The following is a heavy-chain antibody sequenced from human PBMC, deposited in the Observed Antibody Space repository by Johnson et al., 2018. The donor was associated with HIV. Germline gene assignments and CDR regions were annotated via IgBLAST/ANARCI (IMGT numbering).Heavy chain of an antibody. CDR1: GFSFEEYA. V-gene: IGHV3-9*01. Sequence: VQLVESGGGLVQPGRSLRLSCAASGFSFEEYAMHWVRQVPGKGLEWVSGVSWNSGSIAYADSVKGRFTISRDNAKNSLYLQMSSLRLEDTALYYCVKDSLEEDAFYCWGQGTMVTVSA. CDR2: VSWNSGSI. CDR3: VKDSLEEDAFYC. J-gene: IGHJ3*01.